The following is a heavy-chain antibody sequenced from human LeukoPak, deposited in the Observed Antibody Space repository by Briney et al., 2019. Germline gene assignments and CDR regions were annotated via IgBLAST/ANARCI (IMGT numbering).Heavy chain of an antibody. D-gene: IGHD6-13*01. J-gene: IGHJ4*02. Sequence: ASVKVSCKASGYTFTGYYMHWVRQAPGQGLEWMGWINPNSGGTNYAQKFQGWVTMTRDTSTSTVYMELSSLRSEDTAVYYCARAPLVSPFDYWGQGTLVTVSS. CDR1: GYTFTGYY. CDR3: ARAPLVSPFDY. V-gene: IGHV1-2*04. CDR2: INPNSGGT.